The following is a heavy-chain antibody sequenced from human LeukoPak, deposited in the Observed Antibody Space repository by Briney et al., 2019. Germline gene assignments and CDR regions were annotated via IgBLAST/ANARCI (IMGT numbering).Heavy chain of an antibody. V-gene: IGHV3-23*01. J-gene: IGHJ2*01. CDR2: ISGSGGNA. CDR1: GFIFSSYA. CDR3: AKDMVRGIEYFDL. Sequence: GGSLRLSCAASGFIFSSYAMNWVRQAPGKGLEWVSGISGSGGNAYHADSVRGRFTISRDNSKNTLYLQMNSLRAEDTAVYYCAKDMVRGIEYFDLWGRGTLVTVSS. D-gene: IGHD3-10*01.